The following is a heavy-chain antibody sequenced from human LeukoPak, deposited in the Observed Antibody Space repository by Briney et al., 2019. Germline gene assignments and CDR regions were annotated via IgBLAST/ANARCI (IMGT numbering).Heavy chain of an antibody. CDR2: IYYSGST. D-gene: IGHD3-22*01. Sequence: SETLSLTCTVSGGSISSYYWSWVRQPPGKGLEWIGYIYYSGSTNYNPSLKSRVTISVDTSKNQFSLKLSSVTAADTAVYYCARDYYDSSGYYHGVDYWGQGTLVTVSS. CDR1: GGSISSYY. J-gene: IGHJ4*02. V-gene: IGHV4-59*01. CDR3: ARDYYDSSGYYHGVDY.